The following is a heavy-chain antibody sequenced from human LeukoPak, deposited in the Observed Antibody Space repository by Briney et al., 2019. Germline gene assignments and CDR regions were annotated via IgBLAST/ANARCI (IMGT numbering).Heavy chain of an antibody. CDR1: GFSFSDHY. V-gene: IGHV3-11*04. CDR3: ARYHHYFDY. J-gene: IGHJ4*02. Sequence: GGSLRLSCAPSGFSFSDHYMSWIRRAPGKGLEWLSYITGSSTIIKYADSVRGRFTISRDNAKNSVYLQMNSLRADDTGVYYCARYHHYFDYWGQGTLGTVSS. CDR2: ITGSSTII.